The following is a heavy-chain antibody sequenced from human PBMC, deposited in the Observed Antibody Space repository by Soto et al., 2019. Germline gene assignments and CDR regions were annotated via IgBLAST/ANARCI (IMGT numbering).Heavy chain of an antibody. CDR1: GFRFEDYA. Sequence: EVQLVESGGGLVQPGRSLRLSCAASGFRFEDYAMHWVLQAPGKGLEWVSGIALNSDIIGYADSVKGRFTISRDNGKNSLYLQMNRLRPEDTALYYCAKDHYGAAIYGMDVWGPGTTVTVSS. D-gene: IGHD3-10*01. CDR2: IALNSDII. V-gene: IGHV3-9*01. J-gene: IGHJ6*02. CDR3: AKDHYGAAIYGMDV.